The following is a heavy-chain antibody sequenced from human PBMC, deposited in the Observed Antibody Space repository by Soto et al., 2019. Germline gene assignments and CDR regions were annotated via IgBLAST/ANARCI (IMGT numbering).Heavy chain of an antibody. CDR2: ISYDGSNI. V-gene: IGHV3-30*03. CDR1: GFTFSSYG. J-gene: IGHJ3*02. CDR3: ARLPDHYYDSSPPTSGGYDAFHI. D-gene: IGHD3-22*01. Sequence: GGSLRLSCADSGFTFSSYGMHWVRQAPGKGLEWVALISYDGSNIYYAESVKGRFTISRDNSKNTLYLQMNSLRAEDTAVYYCARLPDHYYDSSPPTSGGYDAFHIWGQGTTVTV.